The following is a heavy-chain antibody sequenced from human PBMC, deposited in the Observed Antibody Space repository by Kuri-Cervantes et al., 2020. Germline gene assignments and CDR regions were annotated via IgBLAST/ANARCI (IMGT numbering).Heavy chain of an antibody. J-gene: IGHJ3*02. D-gene: IGHD2-15*01. CDR1: GGSISSSSYY. Sequence: SETLSLTCTVSGGSISSSSYYWGWVRQPPGKGLEWIGSIYYSGSTNYNPSLKSRVTISVDTSKNQFSLKLSSVTAADTAVYYCARVGGVAAMAFDIWGQGTMVTVSS. CDR3: ARVGGVAAMAFDI. CDR2: IYYSGST. V-gene: IGHV4-39*07.